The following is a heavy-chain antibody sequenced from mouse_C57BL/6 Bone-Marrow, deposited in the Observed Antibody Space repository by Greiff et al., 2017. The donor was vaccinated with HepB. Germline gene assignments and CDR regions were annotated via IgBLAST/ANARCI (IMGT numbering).Heavy chain of an antibody. Sequence: QVQLQQSGAELVRPGASVTLSCKASGYTFTAYEMHWVKQTPVPGLEWIGALDPETGGTAYNQKFKGKAILTADKSSSTAYMELRSLTSEDSAVYYCTPTAAAMDDWGQGTSVTVSS. D-gene: IGHD1-2*01. CDR3: TPTAAAMDD. J-gene: IGHJ4*01. V-gene: IGHV1-15*01. CDR1: GYTFTAYE. CDR2: LDPETGGT.